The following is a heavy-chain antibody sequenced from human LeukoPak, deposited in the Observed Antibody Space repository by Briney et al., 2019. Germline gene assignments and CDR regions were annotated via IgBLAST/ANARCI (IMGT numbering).Heavy chain of an antibody. CDR2: IIPIFGTA. V-gene: IGHV1-69*13. CDR1: GYTFTDYY. CDR3: ATRDRAFDY. J-gene: IGHJ4*02. Sequence: GASVKVSCKASGYTFTDYYMHWVRQAPGQGLEWMGGIIPIFGTANYAQKFQGRVTITADESTSTAYMELSSLRSEDTAVYYCATRDRAFDYWGQGTLVTVSS.